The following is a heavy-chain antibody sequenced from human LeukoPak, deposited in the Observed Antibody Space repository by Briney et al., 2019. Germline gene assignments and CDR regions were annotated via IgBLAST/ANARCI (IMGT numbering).Heavy chain of an antibody. V-gene: IGHV1-8*01. Sequence: ASVTVSFTASVYTFTMYEISWVRQAAGQGREWMGWMNPKSGNTRYAQKFQGRDTMTRDTAINTAYMEMSSLRSEDTAVYYCAKAGIVASVNAYWFDPWGQGTLVTVSS. J-gene: IGHJ5*02. CDR3: AKAGIVASVNAYWFDP. CDR1: VYTFTMYE. D-gene: IGHD1-26*01. CDR2: MNPKSGNT.